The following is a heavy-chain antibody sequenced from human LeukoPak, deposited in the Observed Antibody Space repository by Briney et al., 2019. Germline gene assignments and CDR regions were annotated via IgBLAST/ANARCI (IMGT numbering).Heavy chain of an antibody. V-gene: IGHV1-18*01. CDR2: ISAYNGNT. CDR3: ARAGRGYSGYDYRTYFDY. Sequence: ASVKVSCKASGYTFTSYGISWVRQAPGQGLEWMGWISAYNGNTNYAQKLQGRVTMTTDTSTSTAYMELSSLRSEDTAVYYCARAGRGYSGYDYRTYFDYWGQGTLVTVSS. CDR1: GYTFTSYG. J-gene: IGHJ4*02. D-gene: IGHD5-12*01.